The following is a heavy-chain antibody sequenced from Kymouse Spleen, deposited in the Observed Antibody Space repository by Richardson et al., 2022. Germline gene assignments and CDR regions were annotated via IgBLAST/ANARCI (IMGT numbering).Heavy chain of an antibody. J-gene: IGHJ3*02. CDR2: IYYSGST. CDR1: GGSISSSSYY. CDR3: AQLERLDAFDI. V-gene: IGHV4-39*01. D-gene: IGHD1-1*01. Sequence: QLQLQESGPGLVKPSETLSLTCTVSGGSISSSSYYWGWIRQPPGKGLEWIGSIYYSGSTYYNPSLKSRVTISVDTSKNQFSLKLSSVTAADTAVYYCAQLERLDAFDIWGQGTMVTVSS.